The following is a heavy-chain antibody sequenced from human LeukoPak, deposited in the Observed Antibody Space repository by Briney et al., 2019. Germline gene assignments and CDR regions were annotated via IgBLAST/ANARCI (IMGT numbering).Heavy chain of an antibody. D-gene: IGHD2-8*01. J-gene: IGHJ6*02. Sequence: GGSLRLSCAASGFTFSNYSMNWVRQAPGKGLEWVSHINSDGSSTRYAGPVKARLTNTRDNARNTLYLQMDSLRAEDTAVYYCARVRMVGYYHYGMDVWGQGATVSVSS. V-gene: IGHV3-74*01. CDR3: ARVRMVGYYHYGMDV. CDR2: INSDGSST. CDR1: GFTFSNYS.